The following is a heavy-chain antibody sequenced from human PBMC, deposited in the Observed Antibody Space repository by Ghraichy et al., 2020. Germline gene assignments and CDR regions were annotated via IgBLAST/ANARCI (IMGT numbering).Heavy chain of an antibody. J-gene: IGHJ3*02. Sequence: GESLNISCAASGFTFSSYAMNWVRQAPGKGPEWVSAISGSGGSTYHADSVKGRFTISRDNSDNTLYLQMNSLRAEDTAVYYCAKDRYSYFDAFDIWGQGTMVTVSS. CDR3: AKDRYSYFDAFDI. D-gene: IGHD6-13*01. CDR2: ISGSGGST. V-gene: IGHV3-23*01. CDR1: GFTFSSYA.